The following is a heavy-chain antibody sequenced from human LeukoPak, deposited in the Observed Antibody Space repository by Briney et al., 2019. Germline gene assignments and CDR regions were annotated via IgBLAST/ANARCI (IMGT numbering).Heavy chain of an antibody. CDR1: GYTFTSYG. CDR3: ARDLSLGYDFWSGYPYFDY. Sequence: ASVKVSCKASGYTFTSYGINWVRQAPGQGLEWMGWISAYNGNTNYAQKLQGRVTMITDTSTSTAYMELRSLRSDDTAVYYCARDLSLGYDFWSGYPYFDYWGQGTLVTVSS. J-gene: IGHJ4*02. D-gene: IGHD3-3*01. V-gene: IGHV1-18*01. CDR2: ISAYNGNT.